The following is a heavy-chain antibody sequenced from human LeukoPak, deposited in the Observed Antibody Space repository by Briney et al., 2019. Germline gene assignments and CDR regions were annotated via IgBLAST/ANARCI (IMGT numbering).Heavy chain of an antibody. CDR1: GGSFSGYY. CDR3: ARAGDIVVVVAASRTFDY. CDR2: INHSGST. D-gene: IGHD2-15*01. V-gene: IGHV4-34*01. Sequence: SETLSLTCAVYGGSFSGYYWSWIRQPPGKGLEWIGEINHSGSTNYNPSLKSRVTISVDTSKNPFSLKLSSVTAADTAVYYCARAGDIVVVVAASRTFDYWGQGTLVTVSS. J-gene: IGHJ4*02.